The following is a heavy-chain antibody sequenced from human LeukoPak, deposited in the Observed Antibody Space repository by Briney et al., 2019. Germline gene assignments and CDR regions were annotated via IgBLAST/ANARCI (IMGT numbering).Heavy chain of an antibody. CDR3: TRDPVYGALDY. J-gene: IGHJ4*02. V-gene: IGHV3-7*01. D-gene: IGHD4-17*01. CDR1: GFTFSSYS. CDR2: IKHDGSEK. Sequence: GGSLRLSCAASGFTFSSYSMNWVRQAPGKGLEWVANIKHDGSEKYYVDSVKGRFTISRDNAKNSLYLQMNSLRAEDTAVYYCTRDPVYGALDYWGQGTLVIVSS.